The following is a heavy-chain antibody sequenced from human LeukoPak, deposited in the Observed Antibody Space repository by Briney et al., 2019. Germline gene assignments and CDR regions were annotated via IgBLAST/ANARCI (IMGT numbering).Heavy chain of an antibody. CDR3: ARKYYDFWSGYTHFDY. CDR2: ISAYNGNT. CDR1: GYTFTSYG. Sequence: ASVKVSCKASGYTFTSYGVSWVRQAPGQGLEWMGWISAYNGNTNYAQKLQGRVTMTTDTSTGTAYMELRSLRSDDTAVYYCARKYYDFWSGYTHFDYWGQGTLVTVSS. J-gene: IGHJ4*02. D-gene: IGHD3-3*01. V-gene: IGHV1-18*01.